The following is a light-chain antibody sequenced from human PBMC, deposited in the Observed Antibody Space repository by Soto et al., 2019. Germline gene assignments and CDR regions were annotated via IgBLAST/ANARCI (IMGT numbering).Light chain of an antibody. CDR1: SSDVGGYNY. V-gene: IGLV2-14*01. CDR3: SSYTSSSTPV. Sequence: QSVLTQPASVSGSPGQSITISCTGTSSDVGGYNYVSWYQQNPGKAPKLMIYDVSNRPSGVSNRFSGSKSGDTASLTISGLQAEDEADYYCSSYTSSSTPVFGGGTKLTVL. CDR2: DVS. J-gene: IGLJ2*01.